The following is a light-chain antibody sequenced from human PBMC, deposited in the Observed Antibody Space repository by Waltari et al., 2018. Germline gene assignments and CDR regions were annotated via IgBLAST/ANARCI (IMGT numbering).Light chain of an antibody. J-gene: IGKJ1*01. V-gene: IGKV1-27*01. CDR1: RDISNS. Sequence: DIQMTQSPSSLSASVGDRLTITCRASRDISNSLAWYQQVAGKVPKLLISASSTLQSGVPYRFSGSGSGSDFTLTINNLQPEDFATYYCQNYDKVPWTFGPGTRVDVK. CDR2: ASS. CDR3: QNYDKVPWT.